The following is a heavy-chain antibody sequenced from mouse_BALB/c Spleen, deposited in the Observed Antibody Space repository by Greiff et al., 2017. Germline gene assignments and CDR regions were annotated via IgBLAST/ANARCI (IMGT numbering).Heavy chain of an antibody. V-gene: IGHV1-69*02. J-gene: IGHJ4*01. Sequence: VQLQQPGAELVKPGAPVKLSCKASGYTFTSYWMNWVKQRPGRGLEWIGRIDPSDSETHYNQKFKDKATLTVDKSSSTAYIQLSSLTSEDSAVYYCAREGSQGPYGTYAMDYWGQGTSVTVSS. CDR3: AREGSQGPYGTYAMDY. CDR1: GYTFTSYW. CDR2: IDPSDSET. D-gene: IGHD1-1*01.